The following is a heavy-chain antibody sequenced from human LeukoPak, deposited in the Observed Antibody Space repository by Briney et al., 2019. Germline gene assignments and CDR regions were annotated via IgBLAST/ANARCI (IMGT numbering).Heavy chain of an antibody. V-gene: IGHV1-69*05. CDR3: ARDTYGPLDY. CDR2: IIPIFGTA. J-gene: IGHJ4*02. CDR1: GGTFSSYA. Sequence: ASVKVSCKASGGTFSSYAISWVRQAPGQGLEWMGRIIPIFGTANYAQEFQGRVTITTDESTSTAYMELSSLRSEDTAVYYCARDTYGPLDYWGQGTLVTVSS. D-gene: IGHD3-10*01.